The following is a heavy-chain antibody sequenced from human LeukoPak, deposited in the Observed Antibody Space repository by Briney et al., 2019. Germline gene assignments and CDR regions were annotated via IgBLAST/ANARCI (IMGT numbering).Heavy chain of an antibody. D-gene: IGHD3-22*01. CDR1: GFTFSSYG. J-gene: IGHJ3*02. Sequence: GGSLRLSCVASGFTFSSYGMHWVRQAPGKGLEWVAVISYDGSNKYYADSVKGRFTISRDNSKNTLSLQLNSLRDEDTAVYYCARDGGSSGYHDALDIWGQGTMVTVSA. CDR2: ISYDGSNK. CDR3: ARDGGSSGYHDALDI. V-gene: IGHV3-33*05.